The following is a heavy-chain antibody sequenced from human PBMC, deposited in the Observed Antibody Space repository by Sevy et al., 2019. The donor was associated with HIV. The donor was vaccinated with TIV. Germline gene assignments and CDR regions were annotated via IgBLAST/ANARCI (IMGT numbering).Heavy chain of an antibody. CDR1: GGSFSGYY. CDR3: ARIYYGSGYFDY. V-gene: IGHV4-34*01. D-gene: IGHD3-10*01. Sequence: SETLSLTCAVYGGSFSGYYWTWIRQPPGKGLEWIGEINHTGSTNYNPSLKSRVTISVDTSKNQFSLKLSSVTAADTAVYYCARIYYGSGYFDYWGQGTPVTVSS. J-gene: IGHJ4*02. CDR2: INHTGST.